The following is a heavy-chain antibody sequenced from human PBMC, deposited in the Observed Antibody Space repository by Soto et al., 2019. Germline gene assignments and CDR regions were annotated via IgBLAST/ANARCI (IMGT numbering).Heavy chain of an antibody. J-gene: IGHJ5*02. Sequence: EVQLVESGGGLVKPGGSLRLSCAASGFTFSSYSMNWVRQAPGKGLEWVSSISSSSSYIYYADSVKGRFTISRDNAKNSLYLQMNSLRAEDTAVYYCARRTGYSSGWHQGGSSWGQGTLVTVSS. V-gene: IGHV3-21*01. D-gene: IGHD6-19*01. CDR2: ISSSSSYI. CDR1: GFTFSSYS. CDR3: ARRTGYSSGWHQGGSS.